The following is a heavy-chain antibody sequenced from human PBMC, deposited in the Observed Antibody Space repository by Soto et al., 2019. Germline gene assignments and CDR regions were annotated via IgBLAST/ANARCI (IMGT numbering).Heavy chain of an antibody. CDR1: AFTFSSDA. CDR2: ISGGSGGI. D-gene: IGHD4-4*01. V-gene: IGHV3-23*01. Sequence: GGSLRLSCAASAFTFSSDAMSWVRQAPGRGLEWVSAISGGSGGIFYADSVKGRFTISRDNSKNMLYLQMNNLRAEDTAVYYCALGTVTTPTGGFDPWGPGTLVTVAS. J-gene: IGHJ5*02. CDR3: ALGTVTTPTGGFDP.